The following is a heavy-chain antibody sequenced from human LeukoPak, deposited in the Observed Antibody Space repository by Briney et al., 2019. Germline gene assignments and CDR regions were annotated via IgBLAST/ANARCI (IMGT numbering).Heavy chain of an antibody. CDR3: ARDGYSGYDAYYYYYMDV. CDR2: INPNSGGT. D-gene: IGHD5-12*01. CDR1: GYTFTGYY. V-gene: IGHV1-2*06. Sequence: ASVKVSCKASGYTFTGYYVHWVRQAPGQGLEWMGRINPNSGGTSYAQKLEGRVTMTRDTSISTAYMELSMLRSDDTAVYYCARDGYSGYDAYYYYYMDVWGKGTTVTVSS. J-gene: IGHJ6*03.